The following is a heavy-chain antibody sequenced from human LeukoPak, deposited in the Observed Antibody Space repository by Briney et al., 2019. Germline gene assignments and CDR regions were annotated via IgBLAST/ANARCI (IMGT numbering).Heavy chain of an antibody. J-gene: IGHJ5*02. CDR1: GYTFTSYY. D-gene: IGHD3-22*01. CDR3: ARDREYYYDSSGYYPFS. Sequence: ASVKVSCKASGYTFTSYYMHWVRQAPGQGLEWLGIINPGGGSTSYAQKFQGRVTMTRDTSTSTVYMELSSLRSEDTAVYYCARDREYYYDSSGYYPFSWGQGTLVTVSS. CDR2: INPGGGST. V-gene: IGHV1-46*01.